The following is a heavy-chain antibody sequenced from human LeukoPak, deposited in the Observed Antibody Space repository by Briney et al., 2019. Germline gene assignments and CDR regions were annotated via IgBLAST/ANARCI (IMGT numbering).Heavy chain of an antibody. CDR3: ARALYYDILTGYSPSSPFDY. CDR2: ISSSGSTI. J-gene: IGHJ4*02. CDR1: GFTFSSYE. V-gene: IGHV3-48*03. Sequence: GGSLRLSCAASGFTFSSYEMNWVRQAPGKGLERVSYISSSGSTIYYADSVKGRFTISRDNAKNSLYLQMNSLRAEDTAVYYCARALYYDILTGYSPSSPFDYWGQGTLVTVSS. D-gene: IGHD3-9*01.